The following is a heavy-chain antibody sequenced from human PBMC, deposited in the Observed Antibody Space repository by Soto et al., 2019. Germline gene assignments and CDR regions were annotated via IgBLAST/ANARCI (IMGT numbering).Heavy chain of an antibody. D-gene: IGHD3-10*01. CDR3: ARPYGSGSSDYYGMDV. CDR2: INHSGST. Sequence: SETLSLTCAVYGGSFSGYYWSWIRQPPGKGLEWIGEINHSGSTNYNPSLKSRVTISVDTSKNQFSLKLSSVTAADTAVYYCARPYGSGSSDYYGMDVWGQGTTVTVSS. CDR1: GGSFSGYY. V-gene: IGHV4-34*01. J-gene: IGHJ6*02.